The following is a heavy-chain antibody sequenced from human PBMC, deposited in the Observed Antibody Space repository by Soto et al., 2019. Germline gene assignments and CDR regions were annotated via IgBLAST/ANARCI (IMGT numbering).Heavy chain of an antibody. V-gene: IGHV3-21*01. J-gene: IGHJ3*02. CDR1: RSMFSSYN. CDR2: ISSSTSYX. Sequence: SLRLSWAASRSMFSSYNMYWDRQAPGKGLEGVSSISSSTSYXYYADSVKGRFTISRDNAKHSLYLQMNSLRAEDTAVYYCVSGSAALDIGGQGTMDTVSS. CDR3: VSGSAALDI.